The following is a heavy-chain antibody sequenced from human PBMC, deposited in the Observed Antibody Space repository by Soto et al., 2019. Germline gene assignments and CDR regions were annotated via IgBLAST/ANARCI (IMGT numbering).Heavy chain of an antibody. CDR1: GFTFSDTL. CDR3: ARDIMSVGPRANEAFDV. J-gene: IGHJ3*01. D-gene: IGHD2-8*01. CDR2: ITPANGNT. V-gene: IGHV1-3*01. Sequence: VQCGAELKKLGASVNISCQASGFTFSDTLINWVRQGPGQRLEWMGWITPANGNTRYSESFQGRVTISSLSSASTAYVALTALTSEDTAVYYCARDIMSVGPRANEAFDVWGQGTMITVSS.